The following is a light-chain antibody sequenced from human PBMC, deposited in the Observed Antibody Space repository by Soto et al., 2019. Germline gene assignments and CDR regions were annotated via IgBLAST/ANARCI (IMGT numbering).Light chain of an antibody. CDR1: QSVSSN. J-gene: IGKJ1*01. CDR3: QQYNNYATWT. V-gene: IGKV3-15*01. Sequence: EIVMTQSPATLSVSPGERATLSCRASQSVSSNLAWYQQKPGQAPRLLIYGASTRATGIPARFSGSGSGTEFTLTISSLQSEDFAVYYCQQYNNYATWTFGQGTKVDI. CDR2: GAS.